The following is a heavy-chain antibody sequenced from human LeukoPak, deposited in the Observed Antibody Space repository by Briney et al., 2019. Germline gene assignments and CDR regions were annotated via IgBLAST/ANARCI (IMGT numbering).Heavy chain of an antibody. V-gene: IGHV4-34*01. CDR3: ARVRITMIRPGAGGRPFDP. CDR1: GGSFSGYY. Sequence: SETLSLTCAVYGGSFSGYYWSWIRQPPGKGLEWIGEINHSGSTNYNPSLKSRVTISVDTSKNQFSLKLSSVTAADTAVYYYARVRITMIRPGAGGRPFDPWGQGTLVTVSS. D-gene: IGHD3-22*01. J-gene: IGHJ5*02. CDR2: INHSGST.